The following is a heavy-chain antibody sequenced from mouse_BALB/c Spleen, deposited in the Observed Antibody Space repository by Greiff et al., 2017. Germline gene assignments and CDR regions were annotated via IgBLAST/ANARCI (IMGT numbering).Heavy chain of an antibody. D-gene: IGHD2-10*02. CDR1: GFNIKDTY. J-gene: IGHJ4*01. CDR2: IDPANGNT. V-gene: IGHV14-3*02. CDR3: AKYGSYYYAMDY. Sequence: DVQLQESGAELVKPGASVKLSCTASGFNIKDTYMHWVKQRPEQGLEWIGRIDPANGNTKYDPKFQGKATITADTSSNTAYLQLSSLTSEDTAVYYCAKYGSYYYAMDYWGQGTSVTVSS.